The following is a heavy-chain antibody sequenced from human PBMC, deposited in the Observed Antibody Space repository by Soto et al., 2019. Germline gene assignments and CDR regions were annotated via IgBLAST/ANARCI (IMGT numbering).Heavy chain of an antibody. V-gene: IGHV3-9*01. CDR3: AKDLTEDWYLSFPDY. J-gene: IGHJ4*02. Sequence: EVQLVESGGGLVQPGRSLRLSCAASGFTFDDYAMHWVRQAPGKGLEWVSGISWNSGSIGYADSVKGRFTISRDNAKNSLYLQMNSLRAEDTALYYCAKDLTEDWYLSFPDYWGQGTLVTVSS. D-gene: IGHD7-27*01. CDR2: ISWNSGSI. CDR1: GFTFDDYA.